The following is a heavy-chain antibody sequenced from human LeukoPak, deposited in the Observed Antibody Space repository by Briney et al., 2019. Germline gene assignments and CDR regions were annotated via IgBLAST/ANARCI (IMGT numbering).Heavy chain of an antibody. Sequence: PGGSLRLSCAASGFTFSNYWMSWVRQAPGKGLECVANIKEDGSEEYYVDSVKGRFSISRDNAKNSVFLQMNSLRAEDTAVYYCVRDGGVSGYDLLDYWGQGTLVTVSS. CDR3: VRDGGVSGYDLLDY. D-gene: IGHD5-12*01. V-gene: IGHV3-7*01. J-gene: IGHJ4*02. CDR1: GFTFSNYW. CDR2: IKEDGSEE.